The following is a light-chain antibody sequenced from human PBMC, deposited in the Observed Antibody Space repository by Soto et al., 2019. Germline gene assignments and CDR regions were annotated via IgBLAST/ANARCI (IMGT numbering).Light chain of an antibody. CDR3: QTGGSGIVL. Sequence: QPVLTQSPSASASLGASVKLTCTLSSGHSNYAIAWHQHQPEKGPGYLMTLNSDGIHRKGDVIPARFSGSSSGAERSLTIPRPQSEDEADYCCQTGGSGIVLFGGGTKVTVL. V-gene: IGLV4-69*01. CDR1: SGHSNYA. J-gene: IGLJ2*01. CDR2: LNSDGIH.